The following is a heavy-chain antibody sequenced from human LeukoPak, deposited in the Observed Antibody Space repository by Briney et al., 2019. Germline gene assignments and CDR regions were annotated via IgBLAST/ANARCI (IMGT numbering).Heavy chain of an antibody. J-gene: IGHJ4*02. CDR1: GFTFSTFG. CDR3: ARVREGC. D-gene: IGHD5-24*01. V-gene: IGHV3-30*02. CDR2: IRYDGGNK. Sequence: GGSLRLSCAASGFTFSTFGMHWVRQAPGKGLEWVAFIRYDGGNKHYADSVKGRFTISRDNSKNTLYLQMGSLRAEDMAVYYCARVREGCWGQGTLVTVSS.